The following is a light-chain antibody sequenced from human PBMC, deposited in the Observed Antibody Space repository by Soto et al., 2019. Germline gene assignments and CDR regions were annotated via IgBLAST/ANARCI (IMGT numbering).Light chain of an antibody. CDR1: QSISSW. V-gene: IGKV1-5*03. CDR3: LQSNSYPWT. CDR2: KAS. Sequence: DIQMTQSPSTLSASVGDRVTITCRASQSISSWLAWYQQKPGKAPNLLIYKASTLESGVPSSFSGSGSGTEFTLTISSLQPDDFATYYSLQSNSYPWTFGQGTKVEIK. J-gene: IGKJ1*01.